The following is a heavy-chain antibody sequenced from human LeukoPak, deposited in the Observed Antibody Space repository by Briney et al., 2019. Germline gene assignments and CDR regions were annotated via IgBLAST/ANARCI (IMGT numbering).Heavy chain of an antibody. J-gene: IGHJ4*02. CDR3: ARRTDYYDSSGYYYFDY. Sequence: SETLSLTCTVSGGSISSSSYYWGWLRQPPGRGLEWIGSIYYSGSTYYNPSLKSRVTISVDTSKNQFSLKLSSVTAADTAVYYCARRTDYYDSSGYYYFDYWGQGTLVTVSS. V-gene: IGHV4-39*01. D-gene: IGHD3-22*01. CDR2: IYYSGST. CDR1: GGSISSSSYY.